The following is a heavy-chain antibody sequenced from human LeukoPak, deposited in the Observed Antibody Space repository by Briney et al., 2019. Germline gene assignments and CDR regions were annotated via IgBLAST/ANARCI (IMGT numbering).Heavy chain of an antibody. Sequence: ASVKVSCKVSGYTPTELSMHWVRQAPGKGHERMGGSDPEDGETIYAQKFHGRVTMTEDTSTDTAYMELSSLRSEDTAVYYCATTFMVRGVPFDYWGQGTLVTVSS. V-gene: IGHV1-24*01. J-gene: IGHJ4*02. CDR1: GYTPTELS. CDR3: ATTFMVRGVPFDY. CDR2: SDPEDGET. D-gene: IGHD3-10*01.